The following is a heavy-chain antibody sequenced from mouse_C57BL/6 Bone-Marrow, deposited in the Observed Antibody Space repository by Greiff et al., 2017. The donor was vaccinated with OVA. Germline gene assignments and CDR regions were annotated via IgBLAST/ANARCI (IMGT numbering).Heavy chain of an antibody. D-gene: IGHD2-5*01. CDR2: IDPNRGGT. CDR1: GYTFTSYW. Sequence: QVQLQQPGAELVKPGASVKLSCKASGYTFTSYWMHWVKQRPGRGLAWIGRIDPNRGGTKYNEKFKSKATLTVDKPSSTAYMQLSSLTSEDSAVYYCARSPPYYSNYTFDYWGQGTTLTVSS. V-gene: IGHV1-72*01. J-gene: IGHJ2*01. CDR3: ARSPPYYSNYTFDY.